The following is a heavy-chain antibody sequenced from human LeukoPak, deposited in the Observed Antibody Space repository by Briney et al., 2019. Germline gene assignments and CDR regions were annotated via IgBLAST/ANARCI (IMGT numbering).Heavy chain of an antibody. Sequence: PSETLSLTCTVSGGSISSSSYYWGWIRQPPGKGLEWIGSIYYSGNTYDNPSLKSRVIISVDTSKNEFSLKLSSVTAADTAVYYCARYLSGDSSGYQSDAFDIWGQGTMVTVSS. CDR3: ARYLSGDSSGYQSDAFDI. D-gene: IGHD3-22*01. V-gene: IGHV4-39*07. CDR1: GGSISSSSYY. J-gene: IGHJ3*02. CDR2: IYYSGNT.